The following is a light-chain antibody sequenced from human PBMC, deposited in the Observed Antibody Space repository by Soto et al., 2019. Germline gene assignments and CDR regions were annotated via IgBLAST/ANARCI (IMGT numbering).Light chain of an antibody. V-gene: IGKV1-33*01. J-gene: IGKJ4*01. CDR2: DAS. CDR3: QQYDNLPLT. CDR1: HDIRNS. Sequence: IQMTQSPSSLSASIGDRVTITCQASHDIRNSLNWYQQTPGKPPKLLISDASNLELGVPSKFSGTGFGTDFSFTIINLQSEDIATYYCQQYDNLPLTFGGGTKVEIK.